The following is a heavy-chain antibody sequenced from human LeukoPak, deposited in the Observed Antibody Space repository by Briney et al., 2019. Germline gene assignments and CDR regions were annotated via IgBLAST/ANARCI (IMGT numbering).Heavy chain of an antibody. CDR1: GFTFSSYS. D-gene: IGHD4-23*01. Sequence: GGSLRLSCAASGFTFSSYSMNWVRQAPGKGLEWVSYISSSSSTIYYADSVKGRFTISRDNAKNPLYLQMNSLRAEDTAVYYCARDVDYGGNSGYFDYWGQGTLVTVSS. V-gene: IGHV3-48*04. CDR3: ARDVDYGGNSGYFDY. CDR2: ISSSSSTI. J-gene: IGHJ4*02.